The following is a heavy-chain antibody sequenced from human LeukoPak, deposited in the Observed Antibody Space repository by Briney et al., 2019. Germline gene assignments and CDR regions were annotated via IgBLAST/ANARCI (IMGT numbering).Heavy chain of an antibody. J-gene: IGHJ4*02. Sequence: ASVKVSCKASGYTFTSYGISWVRQAPGQGLEWMGLISAYNGNTNYAQKLQGRVTMTTDTSTSTAYMELRSLRSDDTAVYYCARSGLDTAKGPSDYWGQGTLVTVSS. CDR2: ISAYNGNT. CDR3: ARSGLDTAKGPSDY. V-gene: IGHV1-18*01. D-gene: IGHD5-18*01. CDR1: GYTFTSYG.